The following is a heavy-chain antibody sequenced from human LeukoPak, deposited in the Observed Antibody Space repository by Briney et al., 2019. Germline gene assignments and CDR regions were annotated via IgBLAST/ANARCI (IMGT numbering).Heavy chain of an antibody. D-gene: IGHD5-12*01. CDR3: ARDVGGYGHFDY. Sequence: SETLSLTCPVSGGSVSSSGYCWSWIRQPPGMGLEWIGYIYYSGGTYYNPSLKSRVSISLDTSKMQFSLKLSSVTAADTALYYCARDVGGYGHFDYWGQGTLVTVSS. J-gene: IGHJ4*02. CDR2: IYYSGGT. CDR1: GGSVSSSGYC. V-gene: IGHV4-30-4*01.